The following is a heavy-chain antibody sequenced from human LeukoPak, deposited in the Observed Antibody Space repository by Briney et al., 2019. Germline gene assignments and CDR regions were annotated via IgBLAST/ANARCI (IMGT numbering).Heavy chain of an antibody. CDR1: GGSISSSSYY. V-gene: IGHV4-39*07. CDR2: IYYSGNT. Sequence: SETLSLTCTVSGGSISSSSYYWGWIRQPPGKGLEWIGSIYYSGNTYYNPSLKSRVTISVDTSKNQFSLKLSSVTAADTAVYYCARANMVRGVGSFFDRNWFDPWGQGTLVTVSS. J-gene: IGHJ5*02. D-gene: IGHD3-10*01. CDR3: ARANMVRGVGSFFDRNWFDP.